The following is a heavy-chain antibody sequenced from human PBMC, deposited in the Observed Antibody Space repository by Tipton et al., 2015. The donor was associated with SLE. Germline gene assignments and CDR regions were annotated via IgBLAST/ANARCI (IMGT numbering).Heavy chain of an antibody. CDR3: ARDAPTGDYYMDV. CDR2: ISYDGSDK. J-gene: IGHJ6*03. CDR1: GFTFSSYA. V-gene: IGHV3-30*04. Sequence: SLGLSCAASGFTFSSYAMHWVRQAPGKGLEWVAIISYDGSDKYYADSVKGRFTISRANSKNTLYLQMNSLRVEDTAVYYCARDAPTGDYYMDVWGKGTTVTVSS.